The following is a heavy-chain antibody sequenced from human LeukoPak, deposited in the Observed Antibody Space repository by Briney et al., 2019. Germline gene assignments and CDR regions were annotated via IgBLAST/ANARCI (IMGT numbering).Heavy chain of an antibody. CDR1: GFTFSSYG. Sequence: GGSLRLSCAASGFTFSSYGMHWVRQAPGKGLEWVAVISYDGSNKYYADSVKGRFTTSRDNSKNTLYLQMNSLRAEDTAVYYCAKDQSYSKDYWGQGTLVTVSS. V-gene: IGHV3-30*18. D-gene: IGHD4-11*01. CDR3: AKDQSYSKDY. J-gene: IGHJ4*02. CDR2: ISYDGSNK.